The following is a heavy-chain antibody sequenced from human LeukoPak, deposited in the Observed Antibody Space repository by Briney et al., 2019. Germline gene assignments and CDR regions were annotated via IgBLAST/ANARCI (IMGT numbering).Heavy chain of an antibody. CDR1: GFTVSSNY. D-gene: IGHD3-3*01. J-gene: IGHJ3*02. Sequence: PGGSLRLSCAASGFTVSSNYMSWVRQAPGKGLEWVSVIYSGGSTYYADSVKGRFTISRDNSKNTLYLQTNSLRAEDTAVYYCARGESITIFGVVQTSWAFDIWGQGTMVTVSS. CDR3: ARGESITIFGVVQTSWAFDI. CDR2: IYSGGST. V-gene: IGHV3-53*01.